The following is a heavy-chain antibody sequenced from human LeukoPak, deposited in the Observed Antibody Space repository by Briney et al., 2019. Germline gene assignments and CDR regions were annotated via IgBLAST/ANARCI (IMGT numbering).Heavy chain of an antibody. CDR3: ARDTPRLSGRDYGMDV. J-gene: IGHJ6*02. D-gene: IGHD1-26*01. V-gene: IGHV4-31*03. CDR2: IYYSGST. CDR1: GGSISIGGYY. Sequence: SETLSLTCTVSGGSISIGGYYWSWIRQHPGKGLEWIGYIYYSGSTYYNPSLKSRVTISVDTSKNQFSLKLSSVTAADTAVYYCARDTPRLSGRDYGMDVWGQGTTVTVSS.